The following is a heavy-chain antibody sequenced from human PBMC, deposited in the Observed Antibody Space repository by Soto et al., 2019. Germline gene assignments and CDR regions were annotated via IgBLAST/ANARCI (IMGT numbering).Heavy chain of an antibody. D-gene: IGHD1-26*01. J-gene: IGHJ4*02. V-gene: IGHV3-23*01. CDR3: AKLKSGRYIDY. CDR2: ISGSDGST. Sequence: PGGSLRLSCGASGFTFRSYGISWVRQAPGKGLEWVSSISGSDGSTYYADSVKGRFTISGDDSENTLYLQMNSLRAEDTAIYYCAKLKSGRYIDYWGQGTLVTVSS. CDR1: GFTFRSYG.